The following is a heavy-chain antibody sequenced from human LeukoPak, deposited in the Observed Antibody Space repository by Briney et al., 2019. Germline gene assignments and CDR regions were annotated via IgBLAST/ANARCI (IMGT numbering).Heavy chain of an antibody. Sequence: EGSLRLSCAASGFTFSTYSMCWVRQAPGKGLEWVSSIGGTGGPTYYAESVKGRFSISRDNSRNTLYLQMNSLRAEDTAVYYCAKNGGYSYGSDAWGQGTLVTVSS. J-gene: IGHJ5*02. V-gene: IGHV3-23*01. CDR2: IGGTGGPT. CDR1: GFTFSTYS. D-gene: IGHD5-18*01. CDR3: AKNGGYSYGSDA.